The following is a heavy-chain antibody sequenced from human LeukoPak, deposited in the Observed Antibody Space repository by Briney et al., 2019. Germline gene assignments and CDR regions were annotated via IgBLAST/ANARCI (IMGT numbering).Heavy chain of an antibody. V-gene: IGHV3-66*01. Sequence: GGSLRLSCAASGFTVSSNYMSWVRQAPGKGLEWVSVIYSGGSTYYADSVKGRFTISRDNSKNTLYLQMNSLRAEDTAVYYCASGLSGYYPFDYWGQGTLVTVPS. CDR3: ASGLSGYYPFDY. CDR2: IYSGGST. J-gene: IGHJ4*02. CDR1: GFTVSSNY. D-gene: IGHD3-3*01.